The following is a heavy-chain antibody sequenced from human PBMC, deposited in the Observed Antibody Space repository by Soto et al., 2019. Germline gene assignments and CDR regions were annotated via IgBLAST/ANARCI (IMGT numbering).Heavy chain of an antibody. CDR3: AQEVWSGPMVV. V-gene: IGHV3-30*18. Sequence: QVQLVESGGGVVQPGRSLRLSCAASGFTFSSNGMHWVRQAPGKGLEWVAVISYDGSNKFYADSVKRRFTISRDNSKNTLYLQMNSLRAEDTAVYYCAQEVWSGPMVVCGQGTTVTVSS. D-gene: IGHD3-3*01. CDR1: GFTFSSNG. J-gene: IGHJ6*02. CDR2: ISYDGSNK.